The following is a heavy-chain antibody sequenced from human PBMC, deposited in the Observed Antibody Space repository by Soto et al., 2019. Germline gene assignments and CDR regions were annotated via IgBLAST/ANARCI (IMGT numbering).Heavy chain of an antibody. CDR2: ISGSGGST. Sequence: GGSLRLSCAASGFTFSSYAMSWVRQAPGKGLEWVSAISGSGGSTYYADSVKGRFTISRDNSKNTLYLQMNSLRAEDTAVYYCAKDFMTTVTLEGAFDIWGQGTMVTVSS. CDR3: AKDFMTTVTLEGAFDI. J-gene: IGHJ3*02. V-gene: IGHV3-23*01. D-gene: IGHD4-17*01. CDR1: GFTFSSYA.